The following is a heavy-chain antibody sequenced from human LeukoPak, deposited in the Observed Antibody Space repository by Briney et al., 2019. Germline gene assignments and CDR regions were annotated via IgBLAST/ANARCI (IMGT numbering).Heavy chain of an antibody. CDR2: ISGSGGST. D-gene: IGHD2-15*01. J-gene: IGHJ6*02. Sequence: QPGGSLRLSYAASGFTFSSYAMSWVRQAPGKGLEWVSAISGSGGSTYYADSVKGRFTISRDNSKNTPYLQMNSLRAEDTAVYYCAKPRDCSGGSCYSLAIYYYYGMDVWGQGTTVTVSS. V-gene: IGHV3-23*01. CDR3: AKPRDCSGGSCYSLAIYYYYGMDV. CDR1: GFTFSSYA.